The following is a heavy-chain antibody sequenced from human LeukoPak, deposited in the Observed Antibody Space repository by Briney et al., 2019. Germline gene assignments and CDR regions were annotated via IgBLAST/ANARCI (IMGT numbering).Heavy chain of an antibody. CDR2: INHSGST. CDR1: GGSFSGHN. CDR3: ARPRYGSGSLDS. J-gene: IGHJ4*02. D-gene: IGHD3-10*01. V-gene: IGHV4-34*01. Sequence: SETLSLTCAVYGGSFSGHNRTWNRQPPGKGLEWIGEINHSGSTTYNPSLNNRVTISVDTSKNQFSLKMSSVTAADTAVYYCARPRYGSGSLDSWGQGTLVTVSS.